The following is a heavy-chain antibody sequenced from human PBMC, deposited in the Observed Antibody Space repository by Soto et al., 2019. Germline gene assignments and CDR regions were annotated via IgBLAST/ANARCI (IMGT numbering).Heavy chain of an antibody. D-gene: IGHD6-13*01. CDR3: ARSLGIAAAGNFDY. V-gene: IGHV3-48*01. J-gene: IGHJ4*02. CDR2: IRPSSESM. CDR1: GFTFSTYP. Sequence: GGSLRLSCAASGFTFSTYPMNWVRQAPGKGLEWVSNIRPSSESMSYADSVKGRFTVSRDNAKNSLYLQMNSLRAEDTAVYYCARSLGIAAAGNFDYWGQGTLVTVSS.